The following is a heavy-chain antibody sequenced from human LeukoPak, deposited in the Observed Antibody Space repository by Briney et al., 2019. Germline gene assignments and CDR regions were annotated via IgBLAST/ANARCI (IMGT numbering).Heavy chain of an antibody. CDR3: ARALGVITYYFDY. CDR2: IIPIFGTA. CDR1: GGTFSSYA. Sequence: GASVTVSCTASGGTFSSYAISWVRQAPGQGLEWMGGIIPIFGTANYAQKFQGRVTITADESTSTAYMELSSLRSEDTAVYYCARALGVITYYFDYWGQGTLVTVSS. J-gene: IGHJ4*02. D-gene: IGHD3-22*01. V-gene: IGHV1-69*13.